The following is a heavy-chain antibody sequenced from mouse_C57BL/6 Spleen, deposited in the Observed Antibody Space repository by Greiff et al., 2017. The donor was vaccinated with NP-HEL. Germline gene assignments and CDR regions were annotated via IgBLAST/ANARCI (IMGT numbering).Heavy chain of an antibody. J-gene: IGHJ1*03. D-gene: IGHD1-1*01. Sequence: VKLMESGAELVKPGASVKLSCKASGYTFTSYWMQWVKQRPGQGLEWIGEIDPSDSYTNYNQKFKGKATLTVDTSSSTAYMQLSSLTSEDSAVYYCARNYYGTFDVWGTGTTVTVSS. CDR2: IDPSDSYT. CDR3: ARNYYGTFDV. V-gene: IGHV1-50*01. CDR1: GYTFTSYW.